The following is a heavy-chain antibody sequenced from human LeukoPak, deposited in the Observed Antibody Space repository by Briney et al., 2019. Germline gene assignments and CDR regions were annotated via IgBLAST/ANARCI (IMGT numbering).Heavy chain of an antibody. CDR3: ARDSRPYSGFDP. D-gene: IGHD2-15*01. CDR1: GYSISSGYY. CDR2: IYHSGST. J-gene: IGHJ5*02. V-gene: IGHV4-38-2*02. Sequence: SETLSLTCTVSGYSISSGYYWGWIRQPPGQGLEWIGSIYHSGSTYYNPSLKSRVTISVDTSKNQFSLKLSSVTAADTAVYYCARDSRPYSGFDPWGQGTLVTVSS.